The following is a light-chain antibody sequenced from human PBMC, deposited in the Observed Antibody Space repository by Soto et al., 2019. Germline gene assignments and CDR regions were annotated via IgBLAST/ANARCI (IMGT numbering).Light chain of an antibody. Sequence: QSALTQPASVSVSPGQSITISCTGTSSDVGGYNYVSWYQQHPGKTPKLMIYEVSNRPSGVSNRFSGSKSGNTASLTISGLQAEDEADYYCGSYTSSSTLVFGGGTKLTVL. CDR2: EVS. J-gene: IGLJ2*01. CDR3: GSYTSSSTLV. CDR1: SSDVGGYNY. V-gene: IGLV2-14*01.